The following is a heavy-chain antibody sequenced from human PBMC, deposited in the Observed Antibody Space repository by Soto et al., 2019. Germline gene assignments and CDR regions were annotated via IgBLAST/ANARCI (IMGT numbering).Heavy chain of an antibody. CDR1: GFTVSSNY. Sequence: GGSLSLSCAASGFTVSSNYMSWVRQAPGKGLEWVSVIYSGGSTYYADSVKGRFTISRDNSKNTLYLQMNSLRAEDTAVYYCARVRNNYGAAFDIWGQGTMVTVSS. CDR2: IYSGGST. V-gene: IGHV3-53*01. D-gene: IGHD4-17*01. J-gene: IGHJ3*02. CDR3: ARVRNNYGAAFDI.